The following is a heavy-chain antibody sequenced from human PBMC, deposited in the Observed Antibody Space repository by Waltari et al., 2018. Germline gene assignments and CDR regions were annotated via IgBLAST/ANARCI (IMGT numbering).Heavy chain of an antibody. CDR2: IYYSGTT. D-gene: IGHD6-19*01. J-gene: IGHJ5*02. Sequence: QEQLQESGPGLVKPSETQYLTCPVYGGYVSRHYWSWIRQPPGKGLEWIGYIYYSGTTNYNPPLKSRVTISVDTSKNQFSLKLSSVTAADTAVYYCARFSSGWGWFDPWGQGTLVTVSS. V-gene: IGHV4-59*02. CDR3: ARFSSGWGWFDP. CDR1: GGYVSRHY.